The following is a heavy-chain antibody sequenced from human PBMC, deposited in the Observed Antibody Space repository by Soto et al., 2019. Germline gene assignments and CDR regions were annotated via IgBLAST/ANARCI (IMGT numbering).Heavy chain of an antibody. Sequence: GASVKVSCKASGGTFSTSTFTWVRQAPGQGLEWMGRTIPILDVADYAQDFQGRVTITADKSTSTAYMELTSLTSKDTAVYYCARDSPIGSTYSGSDAIDFWGQGTLVTVSS. V-gene: IGHV1-69*04. CDR2: TIPILDVA. J-gene: IGHJ4*02. CDR1: GGTFSTST. CDR3: ARDSPIGSTYSGSDAIDF. D-gene: IGHD5-12*01.